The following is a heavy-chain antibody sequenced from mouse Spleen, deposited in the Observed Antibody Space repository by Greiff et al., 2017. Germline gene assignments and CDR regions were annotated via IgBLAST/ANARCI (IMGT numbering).Heavy chain of an antibody. D-gene: IGHD2-2*01. Sequence: EVQLQESGGGLVKPGGSLKLSCAASGFTFSSYAMSWVRQTPEKRLEWVATISDGGSYTYYPDNVKGRFTISRDNAKNNLYLQMSHLKSEDTAMYYCARRGYPWFAYWGQGTLVTVSA. V-gene: IGHV5-4*01. CDR1: GFTFSSYA. CDR2: ISDGGSYT. J-gene: IGHJ3*01. CDR3: ARRGYPWFAY.